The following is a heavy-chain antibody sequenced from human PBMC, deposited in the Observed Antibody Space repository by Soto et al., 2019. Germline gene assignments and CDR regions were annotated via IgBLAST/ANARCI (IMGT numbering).Heavy chain of an antibody. CDR2: IIPIFGTA. V-gene: IGHV1-69*13. Sequence: ASVKVSCKASGGTFSSYAISWVRQAPGQGLEWMGGIIPIFGTANYAQKFQGRVTITADESTSTAYMELSSLRSEDTAVYYCARGVRQTPGWYFDLWGRGTLVTVSS. CDR3: ARGVRQTPGWYFDL. J-gene: IGHJ2*01. CDR1: GGTFSSYA. D-gene: IGHD1-1*01.